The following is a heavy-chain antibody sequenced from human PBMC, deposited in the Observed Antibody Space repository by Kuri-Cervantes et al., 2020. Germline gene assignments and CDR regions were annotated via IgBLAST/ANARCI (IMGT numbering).Heavy chain of an antibody. Sequence: LRLSCTVSGGPISSGGYYWSWIRQHPGKGLEWIGYIYYSGSTYYNPSLKSQVTISVDTSKNQFSLKLSSVTAADTAVYYCARDDRRNWFDPWGQGTLVTVSS. CDR1: GGPISSGGYY. CDR2: IYYSGST. V-gene: IGHV4-31*01. J-gene: IGHJ5*02. CDR3: ARDDRRNWFDP. D-gene: IGHD3-22*01.